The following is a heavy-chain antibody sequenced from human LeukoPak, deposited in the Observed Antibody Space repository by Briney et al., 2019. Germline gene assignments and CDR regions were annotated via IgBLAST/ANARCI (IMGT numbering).Heavy chain of an antibody. CDR1: GFTFTNYW. V-gene: IGHV3-74*01. D-gene: IGHD1-26*01. Sequence: GGSLRLSCAVSGFTFTNYWMHWVRQAPGEGLVWVSRINMDGSVTRYADSVKGRFTISRDNAKNTVFLQMNSLRAEDTAVYYCVRDRGALDYWGQGTLVTVSS. CDR3: VRDRGALDY. CDR2: INMDGSVT. J-gene: IGHJ4*02.